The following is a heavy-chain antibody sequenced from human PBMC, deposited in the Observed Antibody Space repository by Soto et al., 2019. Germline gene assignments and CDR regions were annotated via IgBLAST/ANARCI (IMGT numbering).Heavy chain of an antibody. D-gene: IGHD1-26*01. Sequence: EAHLVESGGGLPQPGGSLRLSCVASGFNFSPYFMAWVRQGPGRGLEWVSHIKGDGTTTAYADSVRGRFIISRDNGRNTLFLQMNSLRDEDTAVYYSVRDRGTPDSFDIWGQGTTVIVSS. CDR3: VRDRGTPDSFDI. CDR1: GFNFSPYF. CDR2: IKGDGTTT. V-gene: IGHV3-74*01. J-gene: IGHJ3*02.